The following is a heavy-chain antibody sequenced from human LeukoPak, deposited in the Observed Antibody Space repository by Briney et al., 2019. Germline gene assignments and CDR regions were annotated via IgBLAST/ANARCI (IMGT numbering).Heavy chain of an antibody. CDR2: ISSSSSYI. CDR3: ARVGMGMSNYPDFDY. V-gene: IGHV3-21*04. CDR1: GFTFSSYS. D-gene: IGHD5-24*01. Sequence: GGPLRLSCAASGFTFSSYSMNWVRQAPGKGLEWVSSISSSSSYIYYADSVKGRFTISRDNAKNSLYLQMNSLRAEDTAVYYCARVGMGMSNYPDFDYWGQGTLVTVSS. J-gene: IGHJ4*02.